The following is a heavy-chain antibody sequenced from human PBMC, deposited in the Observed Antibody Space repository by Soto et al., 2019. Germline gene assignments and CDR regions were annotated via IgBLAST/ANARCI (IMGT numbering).Heavy chain of an antibody. V-gene: IGHV1-18*01. D-gene: IGHD2-2*01. CDR2: ISAYNVNT. CDR1: GYTFTSYG. Sequence: ASVKVSCKASGYTFTSYGISWVRQAPGQGLEWNGWISAYNVNTNYAQKLQGRVTMTTDTSTSTAYMELRSLRFDDTAVYYFARVQHCISTSCRHYDYYGMDVWGQGTTVTVSS. J-gene: IGHJ6*02. CDR3: ARVQHCISTSCRHYDYYGMDV.